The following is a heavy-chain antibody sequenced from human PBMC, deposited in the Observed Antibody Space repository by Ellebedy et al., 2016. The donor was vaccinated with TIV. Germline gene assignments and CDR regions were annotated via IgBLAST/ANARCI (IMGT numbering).Heavy chain of an antibody. J-gene: IGHJ3*02. Sequence: SETLSLXXTVSGGSISSSSYYWGWIRQPPGKGLEWIGSIYYSGSTYYNPSLKSRVTISVDTSKNQFSLKLSSVTAADTAVYYCARITLSYSSSWYGAFDIWGQGTMVTVSS. V-gene: IGHV4-39*01. CDR3: ARITLSYSSSWYGAFDI. D-gene: IGHD6-13*01. CDR2: IYYSGST. CDR1: GGSISSSSYY.